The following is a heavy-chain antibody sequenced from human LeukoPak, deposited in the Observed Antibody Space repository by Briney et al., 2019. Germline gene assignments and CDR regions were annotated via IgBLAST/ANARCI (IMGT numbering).Heavy chain of an antibody. Sequence: SETLSLTCTVSGGSIGSGGYYWSWIRQHPGKGLEWIGYIYYSGSTYYNPSLKSRVTISVDTSKNQFSLKLSSVTAADTAVYYCARDHCSGGSCFDYWGQGTLVTVSS. V-gene: IGHV4-31*03. CDR3: ARDHCSGGSCFDY. CDR1: GGSIGSGGYY. CDR2: IYYSGST. J-gene: IGHJ4*02. D-gene: IGHD2-15*01.